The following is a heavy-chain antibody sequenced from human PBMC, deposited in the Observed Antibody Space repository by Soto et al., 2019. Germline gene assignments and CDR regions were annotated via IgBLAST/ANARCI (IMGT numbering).Heavy chain of an antibody. Sequence: EAQLVQSGGGLVQPGGSLRLSCVASEFTFSNYWMHWVRQAPGKGLVWVSRINSDGSGTSYADSVKGRFTISRDNAKNTLYLQMNSLRAEDTAVYYCARDVQLQSSDYWGQGTLVTVSS. CDR3: ARDVQLQSSDY. CDR2: INSDGSGT. J-gene: IGHJ4*02. V-gene: IGHV3-74*01. CDR1: EFTFSNYW. D-gene: IGHD1-1*01.